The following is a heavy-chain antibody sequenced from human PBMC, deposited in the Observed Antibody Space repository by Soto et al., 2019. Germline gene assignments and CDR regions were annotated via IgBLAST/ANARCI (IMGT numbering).Heavy chain of an antibody. CDR2: IRNKPTSYTT. Sequence: PGGSLRLSCAASGFTFSDHYMDWVRQAPGKGLEWVGRIRNKPTSYTTEYAASVKGRFTISRDDSKNSLYLQMSSLKTEDTAVYYCARVSSYGLEIDYWGQGTLVTVSS. V-gene: IGHV3-72*01. CDR3: ARVSSYGLEIDY. J-gene: IGHJ4*02. D-gene: IGHD5-18*01. CDR1: GFTFSDHY.